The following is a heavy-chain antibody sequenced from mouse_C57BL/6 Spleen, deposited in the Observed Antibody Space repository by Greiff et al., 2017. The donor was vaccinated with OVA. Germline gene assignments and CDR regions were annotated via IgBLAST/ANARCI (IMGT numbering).Heavy chain of an antibody. J-gene: IGHJ2*01. Sequence: EVHLVESGGGLVQSGRSLTLSCATSGFTFSDFYMEWVRQAPGKGLEWIAASRNKANDYTTEYSASVKGRFIVSRDTSQSILYLQMNALRAEDTAIYYCARDEGDGGFDYWGQGTTLTVSS. V-gene: IGHV7-1*01. CDR3: ARDEGDGGFDY. D-gene: IGHD3-3*01. CDR1: GFTFSDFY. CDR2: SRNKANDYTT.